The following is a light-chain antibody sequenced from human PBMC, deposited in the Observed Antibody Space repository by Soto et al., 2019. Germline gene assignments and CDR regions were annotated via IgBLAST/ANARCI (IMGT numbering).Light chain of an antibody. CDR2: AAS. CDR1: QGISSF. CDR3: QQVKSYPWT. Sequence: DIQLTQSPSFLTASVGDRVTIPCRASQGISSFLAWYQQKPGKAPRLLIYAASTLQSGVPSRFSGSGSGTEFTLTISSLQPEDFATYYCQQVKSYPWTFGQGNKVEIK. V-gene: IGKV1-9*01. J-gene: IGKJ1*01.